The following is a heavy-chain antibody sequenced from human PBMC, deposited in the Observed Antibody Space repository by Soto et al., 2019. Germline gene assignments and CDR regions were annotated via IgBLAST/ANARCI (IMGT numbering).Heavy chain of an antibody. CDR3: ARPGFSYYYYYGMDV. CDR2: INHSGST. Sequence: SETLSLTCTVSGGSISSYYWSWIRQPPGKGLEWIGEINHSGSTNYNPSLKSRVTISVDTSKNQFSLKLSSVTAADTAVYYCARPGFSYYYYYGMDVWGQGTTVTVSS. CDR1: GGSISSYY. V-gene: IGHV4-34*01. J-gene: IGHJ6*02.